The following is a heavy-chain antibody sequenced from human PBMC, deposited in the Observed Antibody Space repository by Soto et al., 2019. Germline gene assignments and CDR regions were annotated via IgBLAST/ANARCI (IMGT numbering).Heavy chain of an antibody. CDR2: IYYSGST. CDR3: ARAEQWLADLTGWFDP. Sequence: QVQLQESGPGLVKPSETLSLTCTVSGGSISSYYWSWIRQPPGKGLEWIGYIYYSGSTNYNPSLKSRVTISVDTSKNQFSLKLSSVTAADTAVYYCARAEQWLADLTGWFDPWGQGTLVTVSS. J-gene: IGHJ5*02. CDR1: GGSISSYY. V-gene: IGHV4-59*01. D-gene: IGHD6-19*01.